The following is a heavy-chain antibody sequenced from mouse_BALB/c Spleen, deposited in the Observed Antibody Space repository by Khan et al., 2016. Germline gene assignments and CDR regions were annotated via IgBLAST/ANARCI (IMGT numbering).Heavy chain of an antibody. CDR1: GFNIKDTY. J-gene: IGHJ3*01. D-gene: IGHD2-3*01. CDR2: IDPANGNT. Sequence: VQLKESGAELVKPGASVKLSCTASGFNIKDTYMHWVKQRPEQGLEWIGRIDPANGNTKYDPKFQGKATITADTSSNTAYPQLSSLTSEDTAVYYCARRGYYVSFAYWGQGTLVTVSA. V-gene: IGHV14-3*02. CDR3: ARRGYYVSFAY.